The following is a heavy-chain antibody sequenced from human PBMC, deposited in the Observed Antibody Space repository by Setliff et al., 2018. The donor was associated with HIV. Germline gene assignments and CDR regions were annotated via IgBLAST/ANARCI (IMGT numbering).Heavy chain of an antibody. CDR2: LSPSGTT. V-gene: IGHV4-39*01. CDR1: GGSISSANYY. CDR3: ARGEACGGDCHYAFEM. D-gene: IGHD2-21*02. Sequence: SETLSLTCTVSGGSISSANYYWSWIRQPPGKGLEWIGELSPSGTTRSNPSLQSRVTISVDTSKNQFSLKLNSVTAADTAVYYCARGEACGGDCHYAFEMWGQGTMVTVSS. J-gene: IGHJ3*02.